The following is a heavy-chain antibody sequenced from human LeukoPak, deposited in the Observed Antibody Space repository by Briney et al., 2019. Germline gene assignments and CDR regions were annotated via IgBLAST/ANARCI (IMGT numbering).Heavy chain of an antibody. Sequence: SETLSLTCPVSGGSISSYYWSWIRPPAGKGLEWIGRIYTSGSTNYNPSLKSRVTISVDTSKNQFSLKLSSVTAADTAVYYCARDSGLEGYGKVNYYYYYMDVWGKGTTVTVSS. J-gene: IGHJ6*03. V-gene: IGHV4-4*07. D-gene: IGHD4-17*01. CDR1: GGSISSYY. CDR2: IYTSGST. CDR3: ARDSGLEGYGKVNYYYYYMDV.